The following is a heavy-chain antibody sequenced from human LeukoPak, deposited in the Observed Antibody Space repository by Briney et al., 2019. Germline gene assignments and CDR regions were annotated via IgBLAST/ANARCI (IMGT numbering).Heavy chain of an antibody. J-gene: IGHJ4*02. V-gene: IGHV5-51*01. CDR3: ARQASLDYYFDY. CDR2: IYPGDSDT. CDR1: GYRFSTYW. Sequence: GESLKISCKGSGYRFSTYWIAWVRQMPGKGREWMGIIYPGDSDTRSSPSFQGQVTISADKSISTAYLQWSSLKASDTAMYYCARQASLDYYFDYWGQGTLVTVSS. D-gene: IGHD3-3*02.